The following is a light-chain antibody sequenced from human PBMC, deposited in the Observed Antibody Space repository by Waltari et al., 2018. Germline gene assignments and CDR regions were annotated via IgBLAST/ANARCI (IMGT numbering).Light chain of an antibody. CDR3: QQYNDWPRT. V-gene: IGKV3-15*01. CDR1: QSVSTN. J-gene: IGKJ1*01. CDR2: GAS. Sequence: EIVMTQSPAILSASPGERATLSCRASQSVSTNLAWYQQKPGQAPRLLIYGASTRATGIPDRFSGSGSSTEFTLTISSLQSEDFVVYSCQQYNDWPRTFGQGTKVEIK.